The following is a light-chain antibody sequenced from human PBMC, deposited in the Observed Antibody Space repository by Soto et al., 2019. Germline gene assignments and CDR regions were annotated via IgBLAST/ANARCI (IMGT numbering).Light chain of an antibody. CDR1: QSVSSN. J-gene: IGKJ4*01. V-gene: IGKV3-20*01. Sequence: IVMTQSPATLSVSPGERATLSCRASQSVSSNLAWYQQKPGQAPRLLIYGASSRATGIPDRFSGSGSGTDFTLTISRLEPEDFAVYYCQQYGYSATFGGGTKVDIK. CDR2: GAS. CDR3: QQYGYSAT.